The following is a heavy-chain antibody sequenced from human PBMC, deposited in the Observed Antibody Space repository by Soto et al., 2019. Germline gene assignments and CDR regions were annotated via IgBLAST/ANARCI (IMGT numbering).Heavy chain of an antibody. CDR3: ARRSTISRGFDY. CDR2: IYYSGTT. J-gene: IGHJ4*02. Sequence: QLQLRESGPGLVKPSETLSLTCTVSGGSIISNNHYWGWIRQPPGKGLQWIGKIYYSGTTYYNPSLKSRVTMSLDTSKGQFSLKLSSMTVADTAVYFCARRSTISRGFDYWGQGTRVTVSS. CDR1: GGSIISNNHY. D-gene: IGHD3-9*01. V-gene: IGHV4-39*01.